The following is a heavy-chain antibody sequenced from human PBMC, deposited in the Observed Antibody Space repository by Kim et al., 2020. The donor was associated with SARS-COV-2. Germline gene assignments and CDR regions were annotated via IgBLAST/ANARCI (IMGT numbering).Heavy chain of an antibody. J-gene: IGHJ5*02. CDR3: ARESSARGCSSTSCSWFDP. Sequence: GGSLRLSCAASGFTFSSYSMNWVRQAPGKGLEWVSSISSSSSYIYYTDSVKGRFTISRDNAKNSLYLQMNSLRAEDTAVYYCARESSARGCSSTSCSWFDPWGQGTLVTVSS. CDR2: ISSSSSYI. D-gene: IGHD2-2*01. CDR1: GFTFSSYS. V-gene: IGHV3-21*01.